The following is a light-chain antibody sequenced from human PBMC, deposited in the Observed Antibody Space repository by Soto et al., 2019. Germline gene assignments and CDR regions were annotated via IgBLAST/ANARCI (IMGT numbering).Light chain of an antibody. CDR1: SSDVGGYNY. J-gene: IGLJ1*01. Sequence: QSVLTQPPSASGSPGQSVAISCTGASSDVGGYNYVSWYQQHPGKAPKLMIYEVNKRPSGGPDRFSGSKSGNTASLTVSGLQAEDGADYYCSSYAGSRNVFGTGTKVTVL. V-gene: IGLV2-8*01. CDR3: SSYAGSRNV. CDR2: EVN.